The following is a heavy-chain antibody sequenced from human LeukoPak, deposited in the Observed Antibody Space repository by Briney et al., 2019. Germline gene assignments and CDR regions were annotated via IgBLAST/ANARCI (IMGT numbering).Heavy chain of an antibody. V-gene: IGHV3-21*01. CDR1: GFTFSSYS. Sequence: GGSLRLSCAASGFTFSSYSMNWVRQAPGKGLEWVSSISSSSSYIYYADSVKGRFTISRDNAKNSLFLQMNSLRAEDTAVYYCARVLGGSGSYSYFDYWGQGTLVTVSS. D-gene: IGHD3-10*01. J-gene: IGHJ4*02. CDR2: ISSSSSYI. CDR3: ARVLGGSGSYSYFDY.